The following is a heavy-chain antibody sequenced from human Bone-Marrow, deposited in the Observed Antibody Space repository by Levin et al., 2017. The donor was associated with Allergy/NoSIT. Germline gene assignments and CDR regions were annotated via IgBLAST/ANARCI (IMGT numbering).Heavy chain of an antibody. V-gene: IGHV3-33*01. CDR2: IWYDGKKR. CDR3: ARDLSDATTWSEYFYYGLDV. Sequence: TGGSLRLSCAASGFTFSDFGMHWVRQAPGKGLEWVATIWYDGKKRYYEDSVEGRFTISRDNSKNTLFLQMNSLRAEDSAVYYCARDLSDATTWSEYFYYGLDVWGQGTAVTVSS. D-gene: IGHD1-14*01. CDR1: GFTFSDFG. J-gene: IGHJ6*02.